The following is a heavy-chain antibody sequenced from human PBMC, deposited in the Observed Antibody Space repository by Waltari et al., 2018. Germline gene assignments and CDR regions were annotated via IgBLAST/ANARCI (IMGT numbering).Heavy chain of an antibody. J-gene: IGHJ6*03. CDR1: GGSISSYY. V-gene: IGHV4-4*07. D-gene: IGHD6-19*01. CDR3: AREEKQSTYYYYYYMDV. CDR2: IYTSGST. Sequence: QVQLQESGPGLVKPSETLSLTCTVSGGSISSYYWSWIRQPAGKGLEWIGRIYTSGSTNYNPSRKSRVTISVDTSKNQCSLKLSSVTAADTAVYYCAREEKQSTYYYYYYMDVWGKGTTVTISS.